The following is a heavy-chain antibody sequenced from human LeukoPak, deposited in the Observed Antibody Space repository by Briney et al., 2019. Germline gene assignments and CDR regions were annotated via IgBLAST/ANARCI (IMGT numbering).Heavy chain of an antibody. J-gene: IGHJ4*02. CDR3: ARAEITAAGVPFDY. CDR2: VNHSGST. D-gene: IGHD6-13*01. V-gene: IGHV4-34*01. Sequence: SETLSLTCAVHGESFSGYYWSWIRQPPGKGLEWIGEVNHSGSTNYNPSLKSRVTISVDTSKNQFSLKLSSVTAADTGVYYCARAEITAAGVPFDYWGQGTLVTVSS. CDR1: GESFSGYY.